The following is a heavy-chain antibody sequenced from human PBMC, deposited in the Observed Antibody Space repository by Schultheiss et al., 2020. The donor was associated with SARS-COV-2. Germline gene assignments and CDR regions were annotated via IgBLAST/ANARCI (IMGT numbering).Heavy chain of an antibody. Sequence: ASVKVSCKASGYTFTGYYIHWVRQAPGQGLAWMGWINPDSGVTNFAQQFQGRVAMTRDTSISTAYMELSRLRSDDTAVYYCAREDNRAGGANNAFDIWGQGTMVTVSS. V-gene: IGHV1-2*02. CDR1: GYTFTGYY. J-gene: IGHJ3*02. D-gene: IGHD1-26*01. CDR3: AREDNRAGGANNAFDI. CDR2: INPDSGVT.